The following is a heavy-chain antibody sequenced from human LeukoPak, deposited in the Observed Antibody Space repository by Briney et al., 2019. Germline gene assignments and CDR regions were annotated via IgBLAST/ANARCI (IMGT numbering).Heavy chain of an antibody. V-gene: IGHV1-8*01. Sequence: ASVKVSCKASGYTFTSYDINWVRQATGQGLEWMGWMNPNSGNTGYAQKFQGRVTMTRNTSISTAYMELSSLRSEDTAVYYCARGSEYYDILTGYYSVIDYWGQGTLVTVSS. CDR3: ARGSEYYDILTGYYSVIDY. CDR2: MNPNSGNT. CDR1: GYTFTSYD. D-gene: IGHD3-9*01. J-gene: IGHJ4*02.